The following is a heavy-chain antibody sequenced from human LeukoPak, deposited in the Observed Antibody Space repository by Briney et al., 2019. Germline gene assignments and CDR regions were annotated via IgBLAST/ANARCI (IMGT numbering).Heavy chain of an antibody. J-gene: IGHJ4*02. CDR2: INPNSGGT. Sequence: GASVKVSCKASGYTFTGYYMHWVRQAPGQGLEWMGWINPNSGGTNYAQKFQGRVTMTRDTSISTAYMELSRLRSDDTAVYYCARLPYGDYESLDYWGQGTLVTVSS. CDR3: ARLPYGDYESLDY. CDR1: GYTFTGYY. V-gene: IGHV1-2*02. D-gene: IGHD4-17*01.